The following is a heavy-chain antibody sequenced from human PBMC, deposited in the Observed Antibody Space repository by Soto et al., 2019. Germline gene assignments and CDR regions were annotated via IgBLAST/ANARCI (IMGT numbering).Heavy chain of an antibody. J-gene: IGHJ6*03. Sequence: SQTLSLTCTVSGGSISSYYWSWIRQPPGKGLEWIGYIYYSGSTNYNPSLKSRVTISVDTSKNQFSLKLSSVTAADTAVYYCARKGSSGWYGEDYYYYMDVWGKGTTVTVSS. CDR1: GGSISSYY. D-gene: IGHD6-19*01. CDR2: IYYSGST. V-gene: IGHV4-59*08. CDR3: ARKGSSGWYGEDYYYYMDV.